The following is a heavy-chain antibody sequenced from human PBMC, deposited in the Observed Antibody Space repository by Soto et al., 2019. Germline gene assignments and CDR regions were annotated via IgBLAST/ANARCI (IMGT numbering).Heavy chain of an antibody. J-gene: IGHJ4*02. D-gene: IGHD2-2*01. CDR2: ISGSSTYI. CDR3: ARGPGYCSATSCYFYCDD. Sequence: EVQLVESGGGLVTPGGSLRLSCAASGFTFSSYIMNWVRQAPGKGLEWVSSISGSSTYIYYTDSVKGPFTISRDNANNSLYRQVSSLRAEDTAVYYCARGPGYCSATSCYFYCDDWGQGTLVTVSS. V-gene: IGHV3-21*01. CDR1: GFTFSSYI.